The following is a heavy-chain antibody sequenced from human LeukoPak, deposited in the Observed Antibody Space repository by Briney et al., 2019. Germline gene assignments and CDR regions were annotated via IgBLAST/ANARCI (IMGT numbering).Heavy chain of an antibody. V-gene: IGHV1-2*02. Sequence: GASVKVSCKTSGYRFTGYYMHWVRQAPGQGPEWMGWINPKSGDPIYVQKFQGRVTLTRDTSIDTVYLELSSLKSDDTAVYYCARDPGHDTSNYGGLDFWGQGTLVTVSS. D-gene: IGHD4-11*01. CDR1: GYRFTGYY. CDR2: INPKSGDP. CDR3: ARDPGHDTSNYGGLDF. J-gene: IGHJ4*02.